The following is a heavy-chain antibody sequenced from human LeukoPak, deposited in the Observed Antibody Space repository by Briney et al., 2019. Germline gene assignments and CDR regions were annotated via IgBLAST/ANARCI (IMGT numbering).Heavy chain of an antibody. J-gene: IGHJ4*02. CDR3: ARLETGAALPLFDY. CDR1: GCSISSSSYY. Sequence: SETLSLTCTVSGCSISSSSYYWGWIRQPPGQGLEWIGSIYYSGNTYYNPSLKSRITISVDTSKNQFSLKLSSVTAADTAVYYCARLETGAALPLFDYWGQGTLVTVSS. V-gene: IGHV4-39*01. D-gene: IGHD1-26*01. CDR2: IYYSGNT.